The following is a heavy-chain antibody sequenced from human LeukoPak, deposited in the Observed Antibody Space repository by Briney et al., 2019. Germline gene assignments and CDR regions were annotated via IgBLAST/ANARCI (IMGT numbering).Heavy chain of an antibody. J-gene: IGHJ6*03. CDR3: ARDWRSIATAGTWFYYYYYMDV. V-gene: IGHV1-18*01. Sequence: ASVKVSCKASGYTFTSYGISWVRQAPGQGLEWMGWISAYNGNTNYAQKLQGRVTMTRDTSISTAYMELSSLRSDDTAVYYCARDWRSIATAGTWFYYYYYMDVWGKGTTVTVSS. CDR1: GYTFTSYG. D-gene: IGHD6-13*01. CDR2: ISAYNGNT.